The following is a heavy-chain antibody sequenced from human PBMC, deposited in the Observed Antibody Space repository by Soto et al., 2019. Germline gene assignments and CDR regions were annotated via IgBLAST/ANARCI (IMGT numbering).Heavy chain of an antibody. CDR2: IYSDESST. CDR1: GFTFSRYW. CDR3: ARGEYCTGTSCHGYGSGD. J-gene: IGHJ4*02. D-gene: IGHD2-2*01. Sequence: EVQLVESGGGLVQPGGSLRLSCAVSGFTFSRYWMHWVRQAPGKGLVWVSRIYSDESSTSYADSVKGRFTISRDNAKNTXXVQMTILRAEDTAVYYCARGEYCTGTSCHGYGSGDWGQGTLVTVSS. V-gene: IGHV3-74*01.